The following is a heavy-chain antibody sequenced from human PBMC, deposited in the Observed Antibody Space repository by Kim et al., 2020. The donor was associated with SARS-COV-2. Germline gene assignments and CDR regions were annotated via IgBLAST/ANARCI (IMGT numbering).Heavy chain of an antibody. CDR2: IYYSGST. Sequence: SETLSLTCTVSGGSIISGGYYWSWIRQHPGKGLEWIGYIYYSGSTYYNPSLKSRVTISVDTSKNQFSLKLSSVTAADTAGYYCARLEGITIFGVVIIGWFDPWGEGTLVTASS. CDR3: ARLEGITIFGVVIIGWFDP. D-gene: IGHD3-3*01. CDR1: GGSIISGGYY. J-gene: IGHJ5*02. V-gene: IGHV4-31*03.